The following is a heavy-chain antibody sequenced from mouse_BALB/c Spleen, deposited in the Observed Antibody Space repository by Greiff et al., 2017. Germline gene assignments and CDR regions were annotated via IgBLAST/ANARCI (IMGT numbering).Heavy chain of an antibody. D-gene: IGHD3-2*01. V-gene: IGHV2-9*02. Sequence: VQLQQSGPGLVAPSQSLSITCTVSGFSLTSYGVHWVRQPPGQGLEWLGVIWAGGSTNYNSALMSRLSISKDNSKSQVFLKMNSLQTDDTAMYYCASQSPRQIGLGAMDYWGQGTSVTVSS. CDR3: ASQSPRQIGLGAMDY. CDR1: GFSLTSYG. CDR2: IWAGGST. J-gene: IGHJ4*01.